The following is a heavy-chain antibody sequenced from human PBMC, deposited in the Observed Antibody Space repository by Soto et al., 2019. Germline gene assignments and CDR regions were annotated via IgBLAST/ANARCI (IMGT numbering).Heavy chain of an antibody. J-gene: IGHJ4*02. V-gene: IGHV3-9*01. CDR2: ISWNSGSI. CDR3: AKGEQWLVQSIAY. CDR1: GFTFDDYA. Sequence: EVQLVESGGGLVQPGRSLRLSCAASGFTFDDYAMHWVRQAPGKGLEWVSGISWNSGSIGYADSVKGRFTISRDNAKNSLYLQMNSLRAEDTALYYCAKGEQWLVQSIAYWGQGTLVTVSS. D-gene: IGHD6-19*01.